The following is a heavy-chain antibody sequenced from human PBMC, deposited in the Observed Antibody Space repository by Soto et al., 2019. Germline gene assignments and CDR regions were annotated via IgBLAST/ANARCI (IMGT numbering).Heavy chain of an antibody. CDR1: GFTFGDYA. J-gene: IGHJ4*02. CDR2: IRNKAYGGTT. V-gene: IGHV3-49*03. Sequence: PGGSLRLSCIASGFTFGDYAMSWFRQAPGKGLEWVGFIRNKAYGGTTEYAASVKGRFTFSRDDSKAIAYLQMNSLKTEDTAVYYCTRNVRGYCTDASCPRPDFWCQGTLVNVSS. D-gene: IGHD2-8*01. CDR3: TRNVRGYCTDASCPRPDF.